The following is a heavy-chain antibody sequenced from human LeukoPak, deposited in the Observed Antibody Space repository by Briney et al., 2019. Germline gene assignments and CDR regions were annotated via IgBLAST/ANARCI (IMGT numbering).Heavy chain of an antibody. Sequence: GGSLRLSCAASGFTFSSYGMHWVRQAPGKGLEWVAVVWYDGSNKYYADSVKGRFTISRDNSKNTLYLQMNSLRAEDTAVYYCARESWYYYDSSGDYGMDVWGQGTTVTVSS. CDR3: ARESWYYYDSSGDYGMDV. V-gene: IGHV3-33*01. CDR2: VWYDGSNK. D-gene: IGHD3-22*01. J-gene: IGHJ6*02. CDR1: GFTFSSYG.